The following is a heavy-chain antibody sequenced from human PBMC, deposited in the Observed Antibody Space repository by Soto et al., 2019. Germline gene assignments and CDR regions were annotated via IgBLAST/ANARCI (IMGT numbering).Heavy chain of an antibody. CDR2: RKQDGSEK. D-gene: IGHD3-22*01. CDR1: GFTFSSYW. J-gene: IGHJ3*02. CDR3: ARGDYYDSSGPFYDAFDI. Sequence: EVQLVESGGGLVQPGGSLRLSCAASGFTFSSYWMSWVRQAPGKGLEWVANRKQDGSEKFYVDSVKGRCTISRDNTKNSLYLQMNSLRADDTALYYCARGDYYDSSGPFYDAFDIWGQGTLVTVSS. V-gene: IGHV3-7*03.